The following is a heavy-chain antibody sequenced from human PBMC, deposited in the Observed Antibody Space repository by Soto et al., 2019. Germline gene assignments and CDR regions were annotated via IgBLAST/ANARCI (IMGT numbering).Heavy chain of an antibody. J-gene: IGHJ5*02. Sequence: ASVKVSCKASGYTFTSYYMHWVRQAPGQGLEWMGIINPSGGSTSYAQKFQGRVTMTRDTSTSTVYMELSSLRSEDTAVYYCARGYYYGSGSYYNPYNWFDPWGQGTLVTVSS. CDR3: ARGYYYGSGSYYNPYNWFDP. CDR1: GYTFTSYY. V-gene: IGHV1-46*03. D-gene: IGHD3-10*01. CDR2: INPSGGST.